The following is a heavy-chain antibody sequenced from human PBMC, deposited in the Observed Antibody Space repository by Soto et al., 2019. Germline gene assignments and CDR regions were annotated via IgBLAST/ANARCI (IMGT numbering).Heavy chain of an antibody. J-gene: IGHJ1*01. D-gene: IGHD3-22*01. CDR3: ASLPYYDRSGYYPPSEVEYFQH. CDR2: IYYSGST. CDR1: GGSISSYY. V-gene: IGHV4-59*01. Sequence: ETLSLTCTVSGGSISSYYWSWIRQPPGKGLEWIGYIYYSGSTNYNPSLKSRVTISVDTSKNQFSLKLSSVTAADTAVYYCASLPYYDRSGYYPPSEVEYFQHWGQGTLVTVSS.